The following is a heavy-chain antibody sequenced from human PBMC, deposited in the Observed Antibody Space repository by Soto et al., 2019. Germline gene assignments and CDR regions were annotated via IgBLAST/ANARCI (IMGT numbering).Heavy chain of an antibody. Sequence: QVQLVQSGAEVKKSGSSVKVSCKASGVTFSSYTISWVRQAPGQGLEWMGGIIPIFAPATYAQKFQGRVTITADESTSTADMELSRLRFEDTAVYYCAGTSWNYYYDMGVWGQGTTVTVSS. J-gene: IGHJ6*02. V-gene: IGHV1-69*01. CDR3: AGTSWNYYYDMGV. D-gene: IGHD6-13*01. CDR1: GVTFSSYT. CDR2: IIPIFAPA.